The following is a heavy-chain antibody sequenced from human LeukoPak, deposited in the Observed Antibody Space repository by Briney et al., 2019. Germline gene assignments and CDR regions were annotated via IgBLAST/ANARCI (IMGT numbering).Heavy chain of an antibody. V-gene: IGHV3-21*01. J-gene: IGHJ3*02. CDR1: GFTFSSYS. CDR3: ARDRGNVHNDGFYI. CDR2: ISRSSSYI. D-gene: IGHD3-10*01. Sequence: GGSLRLSCAASGFTFSSYSMNWVRQAPGKGLEGVSSISRSSSYIYYADSVKGRFTISRDNAKNSLYLQMNSLRAEDTAVYYCARDRGNVHNDGFYISGQGTMVTVSS.